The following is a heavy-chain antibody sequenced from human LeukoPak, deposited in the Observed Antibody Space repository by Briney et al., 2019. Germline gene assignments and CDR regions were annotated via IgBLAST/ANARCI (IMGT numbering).Heavy chain of an antibody. Sequence: GGSLRLSCAASGFTFSIYGMHWVRQAPGKGLEWVAFIRYDGTNKYYADSVKGQFTISRDNSKNTLYLQMNSLRSEDTAVYYCAKDSTNYADYARPDFWGQGTLLTVSS. D-gene: IGHD4-17*01. V-gene: IGHV3-30*02. CDR1: GFTFSIYG. CDR3: AKDSTNYADYARPDF. CDR2: IRYDGTNK. J-gene: IGHJ4*02.